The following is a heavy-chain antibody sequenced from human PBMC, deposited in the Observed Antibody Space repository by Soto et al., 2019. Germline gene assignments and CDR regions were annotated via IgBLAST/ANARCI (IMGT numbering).Heavy chain of an antibody. D-gene: IGHD6-6*01. CDR3: AKDPFVLDLINWFDP. J-gene: IGHJ5*02. CDR1: GFTFSSYA. CDR2: ISGSGGST. V-gene: IGHV3-23*01. Sequence: EVQLLESGGGLVQPGGSLRLSCAASGFTFSSYAMSWVRQAPGKGLEWVSAISGSGGSTYYADSVKGRFTISRDNSKITLYLQMNSLRAEDTAVYYCAKDPFVLDLINWFDPWGQGTLVTVSS.